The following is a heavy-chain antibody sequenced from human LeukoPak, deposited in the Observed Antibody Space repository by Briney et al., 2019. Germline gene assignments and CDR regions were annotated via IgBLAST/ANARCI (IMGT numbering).Heavy chain of an antibody. CDR1: GFTFSSYG. CDR3: AREDYYYYMDV. CDR2: ISSSSSYI. J-gene: IGHJ6*03. Sequence: GGSLRLSCAASGFTFSSYGMSWVRQAPGKGLEWVSSISSSSSYIYYADSVKGRFTISRDNAKNSLYLQMNSLRAEDTAVYYCAREDYYYYMDVWGKGTTVTISS. V-gene: IGHV3-21*01.